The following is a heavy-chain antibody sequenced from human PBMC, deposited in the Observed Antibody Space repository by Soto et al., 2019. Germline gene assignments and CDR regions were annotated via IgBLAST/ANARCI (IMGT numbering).Heavy chain of an antibody. CDR3: AKDPNGDYVGAFDS. CDR2: ITGSGAGT. V-gene: IGHV3-23*01. D-gene: IGHD4-17*01. CDR1: GFTFSSYA. J-gene: IGHJ4*02. Sequence: EVQVLESGGGLVQPGGSLRLSCAASGFTFSSYAMTWVRLAPGKGLEYVSSITGSGAGTYYADSVKGRFTISRDNSKNTLYLQLSSLRAEDTAIYFCAKDPNGDYVGAFDSWGQGSLVTVSS.